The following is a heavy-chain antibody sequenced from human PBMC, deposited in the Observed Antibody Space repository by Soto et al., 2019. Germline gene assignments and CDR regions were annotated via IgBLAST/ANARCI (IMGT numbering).Heavy chain of an antibody. D-gene: IGHD3-22*01. Sequence: GASVKVSCKASGYTFTSYDINWVRQATGQGLEWMGWMNPNSGNTGYAQKFQGRVTMTRNTSISTAYMELSSLRSDDTAVYYCARDGSSAYGWFDPWGQGTLVTVSS. CDR2: MNPNSGNT. V-gene: IGHV1-8*01. CDR1: GYTFTSYD. J-gene: IGHJ5*02. CDR3: ARDGSSAYGWFDP.